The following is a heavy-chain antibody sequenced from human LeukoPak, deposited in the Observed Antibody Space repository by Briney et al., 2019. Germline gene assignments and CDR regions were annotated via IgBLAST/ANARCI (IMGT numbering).Heavy chain of an antibody. Sequence: SETLSLTCTVSGGSISSGGYYWSWIRQHPGKGLEWIGYIYYSGSTYYNPSLKSRVTISVDTSKNQFSLKPSSVTAADTAVYYCARGNNYYDSSGYHKYYFDYWGQGTLVTVSS. CDR2: IYYSGST. CDR1: GGSISSGGYY. D-gene: IGHD3-22*01. V-gene: IGHV4-31*03. J-gene: IGHJ4*02. CDR3: ARGNNYYDSSGYHKYYFDY.